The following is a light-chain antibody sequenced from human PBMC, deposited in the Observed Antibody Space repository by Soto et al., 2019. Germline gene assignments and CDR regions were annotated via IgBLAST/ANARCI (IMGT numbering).Light chain of an antibody. CDR2: SAS. J-gene: IGKJ4*01. V-gene: IGKV1-39*01. CDR1: QNISIY. CDR3: QQSSSTLLS. Sequence: DIQMTQSPSSLSASVGDRVTITCRASQNISIYLHWYQHKPGKAPKLLIYSASSLQSGVPSRFSGSGSGTDFSLTISSLQPEDFATYYCQQSSSTLLSFGGGTKVEIK.